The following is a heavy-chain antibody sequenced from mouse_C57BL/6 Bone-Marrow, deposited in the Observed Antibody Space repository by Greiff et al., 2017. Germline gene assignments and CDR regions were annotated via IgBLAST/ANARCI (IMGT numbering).Heavy chain of an antibody. J-gene: IGHJ2*01. Sequence: EVQVVESGGDLVKPGGSLKLSCAASGFTFSSYGMSWVRQTPDKRLEWVATISSGGSYTYYPDSVKGRFTISRDNAKNTMYLQMSSLKSEDTAMYYCARHFTTVVLDYWGQGTTLTVSS. CDR2: ISSGGSYT. D-gene: IGHD1-1*01. V-gene: IGHV5-6*01. CDR3: ARHFTTVVLDY. CDR1: GFTFSSYG.